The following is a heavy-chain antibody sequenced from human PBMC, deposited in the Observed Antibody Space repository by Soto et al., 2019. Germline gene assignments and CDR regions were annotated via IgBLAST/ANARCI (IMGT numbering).Heavy chain of an antibody. Sequence: SVKVSCKASGGTFSSYAISWVRQAPGQGLEWMGGIIPIFGTANYAQKFQGRVTITADESTSTAYMELSSLRSEDTAVYYCARVFHEQLVPYYYFGMDVWGQGTTATVSS. J-gene: IGHJ6*02. CDR3: ARVFHEQLVPYYYFGMDV. D-gene: IGHD6-13*01. CDR2: IIPIFGTA. V-gene: IGHV1-69*13. CDR1: GGTFSSYA.